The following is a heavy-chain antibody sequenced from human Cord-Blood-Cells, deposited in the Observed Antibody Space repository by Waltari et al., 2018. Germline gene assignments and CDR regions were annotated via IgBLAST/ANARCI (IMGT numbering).Heavy chain of an antibody. J-gene: IGHJ1*01. V-gene: IGHV4-38-2*02. CDR3: ARSEGSSWYAEYFQH. CDR1: GYSISSGYY. CDR2: IYQSGST. Sequence: QVQLQESGPGLVKPSETLSLTCTVSGYSISSGYYWGWIRQPPGKGLEWIGSIYQSGSTYYNPSLKSRVTISVDTSKNQFSRKLSSVTAADTAVYYCARSEGSSWYAEYFQHWGQGTLVTVSS. D-gene: IGHD6-13*01.